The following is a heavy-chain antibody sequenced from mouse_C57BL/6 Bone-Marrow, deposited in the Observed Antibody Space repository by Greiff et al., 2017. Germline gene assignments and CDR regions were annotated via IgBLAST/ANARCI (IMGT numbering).Heavy chain of an antibody. CDR1: GYTFTSYW. D-gene: IGHD2-3*01. CDR3: ARDLDGYGFAY. Sequence: VQLQQPGAELVRPGSSVKLSCKASGYTFTSYWMDWVKQRPGQGLEWIGNIYPSDSETHYNQKFKDKATLTVDKSSSTAYMQLSSLTSEDSAVYYCARDLDGYGFAYWGQGTLVTVSA. CDR2: IYPSDSET. J-gene: IGHJ3*01. V-gene: IGHV1-61*01.